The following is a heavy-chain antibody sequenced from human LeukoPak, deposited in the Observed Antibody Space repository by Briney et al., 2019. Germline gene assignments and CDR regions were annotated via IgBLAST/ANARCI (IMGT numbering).Heavy chain of an antibody. CDR2: IPGSGGTT. CDR1: GFTFSNYA. CDR3: ATLMRGPTGYSGYGGEDY. D-gene: IGHD5-12*01. J-gene: IGHJ4*02. V-gene: IGHV3-23*01. Sequence: GGSLRLSCAASGFTFSNYAMTWVRQAQGKGLQWVSAIPGSGGTTYYADSVKGRFAISRDNSKNTLYLQMNSLRAEDTAVYYCATLMRGPTGYSGYGGEDYWGQGTLVTVSS.